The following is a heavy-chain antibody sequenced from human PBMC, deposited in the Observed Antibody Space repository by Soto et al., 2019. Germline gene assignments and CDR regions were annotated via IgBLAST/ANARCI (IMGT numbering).Heavy chain of an antibody. V-gene: IGHV4-30-2*01. CDR1: GGSISSGGYS. CDR2: IYHSGST. D-gene: IGHD6-19*01. Sequence: QLQLQESGSGLVKPSQTLSLTCAVSGGSISSGGYSWSWIRQPPGKGLEWIGYIYHSGSTYYNPSIKSRVTISVDRSKNQFSLKLSSVTAADTAVYYCARAMGSGWYAVDYWGQGTLVTVAS. J-gene: IGHJ4*02. CDR3: ARAMGSGWYAVDY.